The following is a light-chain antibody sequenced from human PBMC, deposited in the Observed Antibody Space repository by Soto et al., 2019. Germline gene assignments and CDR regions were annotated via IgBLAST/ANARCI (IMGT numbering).Light chain of an antibody. CDR3: QSYDSRLSGYVI. CDR1: SSNIGAGYD. Sequence: QSALTQPPSVSGAPGQRVTISCTGSSSNIGAGYDVHWYQKLPGTAPKLLIYRNNNRPSGVPDRFSGSKTGTSASLAITGLQAEDEADYYCQSYDSRLSGYVIFGGGTQLTVL. CDR2: RNN. V-gene: IGLV1-40*01. J-gene: IGLJ2*01.